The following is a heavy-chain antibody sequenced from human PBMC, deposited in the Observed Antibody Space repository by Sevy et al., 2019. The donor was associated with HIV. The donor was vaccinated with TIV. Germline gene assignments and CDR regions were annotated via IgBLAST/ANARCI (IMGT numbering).Heavy chain of an antibody. CDR3: VKDRVRASPWGDEGGGAGYYFDY. V-gene: IGHV3-30*18. D-gene: IGHD3-16*01. CDR2: ISHDGSNR. CDR1: GFTFRSYG. Sequence: GGSLRLSCTASGFTFRSYGMHWVRQAPGKGLEWVAVISHDGSNRYYADSVKGRFTLSRDNSKNKLYLQVNSLRAEDKAVNYCVKDRVRASPWGDEGGGAGYYFDYWGQGTLVTVSS. J-gene: IGHJ4*02.